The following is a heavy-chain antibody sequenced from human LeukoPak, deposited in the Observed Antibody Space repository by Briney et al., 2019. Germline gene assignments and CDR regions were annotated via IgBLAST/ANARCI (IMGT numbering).Heavy chain of an antibody. D-gene: IGHD3-22*01. CDR1: GGSISSYY. CDR3: ARDYYDSSGYYYYFDY. V-gene: IGHV4-4*07. J-gene: IGHJ4*02. CDR2: IYTSGST. Sequence: PSETLSLTCTVSGGSISSYYWSWIRQPAGKGLEWIGRIYTSGSTNYNPSLKSRVTMSVDTSKNQFSLKLSPVTAADTAVYYCARDYYDSSGYYYYFDYWGQGTLVTVSS.